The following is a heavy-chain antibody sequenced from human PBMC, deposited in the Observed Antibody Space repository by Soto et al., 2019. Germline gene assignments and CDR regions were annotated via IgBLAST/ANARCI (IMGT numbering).Heavy chain of an antibody. CDR1: CASITSTTYF. CDR2: IYYSGRT. CDR3: AKNLPRTGRFDY. J-gene: IGHJ4*02. V-gene: IGHV4-39*01. Sequence: SETLSLTCTLSCASITSTTYFWAWIRQPPGKGLEWVGSIYYSGRTYYNPSLRSRVTISVDRSKNQFSLTMSSVTAADTAVYYCAKNLPRTGRFDYWGQGTSVTVSS.